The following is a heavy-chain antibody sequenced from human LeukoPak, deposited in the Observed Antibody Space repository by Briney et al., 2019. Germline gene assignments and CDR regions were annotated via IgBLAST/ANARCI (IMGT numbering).Heavy chain of an antibody. CDR2: INTNTRNP. V-gene: IGHV7-4-1*02. J-gene: IGHJ4*02. D-gene: IGHD3-3*01. CDR3: ARESWDFGVEYDY. Sequence: GASVKVSCKASGYIFTNNAMNWVRQAPGQGLEWMGWINTNTRNPTYAQGFTGRFVFSLDTSVSTAYLQISSLKAEDTAVYYCARESWDFGVEYDYWGQGTLVTVSS. CDR1: GYIFTNNA.